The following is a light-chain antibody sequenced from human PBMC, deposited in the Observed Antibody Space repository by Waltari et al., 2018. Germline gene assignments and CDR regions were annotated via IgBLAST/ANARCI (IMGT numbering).Light chain of an antibody. V-gene: IGKV3-20*01. Sequence: EIVLTQSPGTLSLSLGERATVSCRASPSVSRALAGYQQKPGQAPRLLIYGASTRATGLPDRFSGSGSGTDFSLTISRLEPDDFAVYYCQHYLRLPVTFGQGTTVEI. CDR2: GAS. CDR3: QHYLRLPVT. J-gene: IGKJ1*01. CDR1: PSVSRA.